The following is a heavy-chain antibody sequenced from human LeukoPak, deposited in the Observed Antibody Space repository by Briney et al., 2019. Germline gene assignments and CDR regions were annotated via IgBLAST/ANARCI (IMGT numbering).Heavy chain of an antibody. CDR1: GFTFSSYA. V-gene: IGHV3-30*04. CDR2: ISYDGSNK. J-gene: IGHJ4*02. D-gene: IGHD6-19*01. CDR3: ARVKVQWLVQYYFDY. Sequence: GGSLRLSCAASGFTFSSYAMHWVRQAPGKGLEWVAVISYDGSNKYYADSVKGRFTISRDNSKNTLYLQMNSLRAEDTAVYYCARVKVQWLVQYYFDYWGQGPRSPSPQ.